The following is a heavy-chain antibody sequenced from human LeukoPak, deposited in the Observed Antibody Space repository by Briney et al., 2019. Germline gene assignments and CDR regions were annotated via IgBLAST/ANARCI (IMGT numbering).Heavy chain of an antibody. D-gene: IGHD3-3*01. CDR3: AKDHGAYYDFWSGYHPLDY. V-gene: IGHV3-23*01. Sequence: GGSLRLSCVASGFSFSTSLMGWVRQAPGKGLEWVSAISGGGETTYYADSVKGRFTISRDNSKNTLYLQMNSLRAEDTAVYYCAKDHGAYYDFWSGYHPLDYWGQGTLVTVSS. J-gene: IGHJ4*02. CDR2: ISGGGETT. CDR1: GFSFSTSL.